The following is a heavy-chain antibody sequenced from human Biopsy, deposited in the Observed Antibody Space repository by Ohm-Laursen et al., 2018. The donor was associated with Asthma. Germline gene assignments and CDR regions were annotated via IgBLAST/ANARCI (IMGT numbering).Heavy chain of an antibody. D-gene: IGHD6-13*01. CDR3: ARGLVEAVVSSWYPDFDY. CDR1: GFAFSTYS. V-gene: IGHV3-30*04. CDR2: ISHDGWNK. J-gene: IGHJ4*02. Sequence: SLSLSCSASGFAFSTYSMHWVRQSLPQGLEWVAIISHDGWNKHYADSVKCRFSISRDNSKDTLFLQMVSLTVEDTAVYFCARGLVEAVVSSWYPDFDYWGQGTLVTVSS.